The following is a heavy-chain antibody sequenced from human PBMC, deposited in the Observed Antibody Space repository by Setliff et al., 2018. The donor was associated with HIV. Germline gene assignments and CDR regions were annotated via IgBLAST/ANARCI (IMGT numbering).Heavy chain of an antibody. V-gene: IGHV4-4*07. CDR2: IHTTGST. CDR1: GGSISEYY. D-gene: IGHD3-16*01. CDR3: AKRTFGSGRLDP. J-gene: IGHJ5*02. Sequence: PSETLSLTCPVSGGSISEYYWSWIRLPAGKGLEWIGQIHTTGSTNYNPSLKSRVTISMDTSKNQFSLNLNSVTATDTAVYYCAKRTFGSGRLDPWGQGTLVTVSS.